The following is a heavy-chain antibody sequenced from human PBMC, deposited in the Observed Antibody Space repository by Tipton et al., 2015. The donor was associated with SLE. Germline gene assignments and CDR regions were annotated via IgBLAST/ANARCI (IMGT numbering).Heavy chain of an antibody. V-gene: IGHV1-2*06. Sequence: QLVQSGAEVKKPGASVKVSCKASGYTFTGYYMHWVRQAPGQGLEWMGRINPNSGGTNYAQKFQGRVTMTRDTSISTAHMELSRLRSDDTAVYYCARDRLTMVRGVGHNWFDPWGQGTLVTVSS. CDR1: GYTFTGYY. D-gene: IGHD3-10*01. J-gene: IGHJ5*02. CDR3: ARDRLTMVRGVGHNWFDP. CDR2: INPNSGGT.